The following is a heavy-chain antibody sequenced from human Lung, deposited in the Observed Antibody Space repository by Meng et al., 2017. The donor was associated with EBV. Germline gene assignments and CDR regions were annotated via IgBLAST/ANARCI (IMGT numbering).Heavy chain of an antibody. CDR1: GFTFRSYW. V-gene: IGHV3-74*01. CDR3: SRDLAGPYDD. J-gene: IGHJ4*02. CDR2: INEDGRTT. Sequence: EVPWVVSGGRCVWPGGSLRPLCCASGFTFRSYWMPWFRQAPGKGLEWISRINEDGRTTSYADSVKGRFTISRDNTKNTLYLQLNSLRVDDTALYFCSRDLAGPYDDWGQGTLVTVSS. D-gene: IGHD3-3*02.